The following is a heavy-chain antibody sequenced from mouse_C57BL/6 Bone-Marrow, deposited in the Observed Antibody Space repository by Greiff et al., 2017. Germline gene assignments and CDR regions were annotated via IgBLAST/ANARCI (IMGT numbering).Heavy chain of an antibody. D-gene: IGHD2-2*01. CDR2: IDPSDSYT. Sequence: QVQLQQPGAELVMPGASVKLSCKASGYTFTSYWMHWVKQRPGQGLEWIGEIDPSDSYTNYNQKFKGKSTLTVDKSSSTAYMQLSSLTSEDSAVYYCARVAYGYDGAWFADWGQGTLVTVSA. V-gene: IGHV1-69*01. J-gene: IGHJ3*01. CDR3: ARVAYGYDGAWFAD. CDR1: GYTFTSYW.